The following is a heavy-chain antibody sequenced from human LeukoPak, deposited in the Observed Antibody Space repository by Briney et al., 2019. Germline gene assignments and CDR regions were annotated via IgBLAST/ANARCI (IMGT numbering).Heavy chain of an antibody. CDR1: GDSVSSSTAA. Sequence: SQTLSLTFAISGDSVSSSTAAWNWIRQSQSRGLEWLGRTFYRSKWYNDYAVSVKSRITINPDTSKNQFSLQLDSVTPEDTAVYYCARDQRGYTDYWGQGTLVTVSS. CDR3: ARDQRGYTDY. V-gene: IGHV6-1*01. CDR2: TFYRSKWYN. D-gene: IGHD5-18*01. J-gene: IGHJ4*02.